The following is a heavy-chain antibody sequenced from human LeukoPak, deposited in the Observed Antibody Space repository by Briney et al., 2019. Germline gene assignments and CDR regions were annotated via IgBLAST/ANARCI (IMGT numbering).Heavy chain of an antibody. V-gene: IGHV3-21*01. CDR2: ISSSSSYI. Sequence: PGGSLRLSCAASGFTFSSYSMIWVRQAPGKGLEWVSSISSSSSYIYYADSVKGRFTISRDNAKNSLYLQMNSLRAEDTAVYYCARDAPKSRAAGGKDWLDLCGQGTLVTVSS. J-gene: IGHJ5*02. CDR1: GFTFSSYS. D-gene: IGHD6-13*01. CDR3: ARDAPKSRAAGGKDWLDL.